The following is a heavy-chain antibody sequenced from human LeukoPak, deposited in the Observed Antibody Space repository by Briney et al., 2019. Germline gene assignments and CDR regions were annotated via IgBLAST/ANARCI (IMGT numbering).Heavy chain of an antibody. J-gene: IGHJ4*01. Sequence: GTSVKVSCKASGFTFTSSAVQWVRQARGQRLEWIGWIVVGSGNTNYAQKFQERVTITRDMSTSTAYMELSSLRSEDTAVYYCAREGSGYTYGRGSYFDYWGHGILVTVSS. CDR2: IVVGSGNT. V-gene: IGHV1-58*01. CDR1: GFTFTSSA. D-gene: IGHD5-18*01. CDR3: AREGSGYTYGRGSYFDY.